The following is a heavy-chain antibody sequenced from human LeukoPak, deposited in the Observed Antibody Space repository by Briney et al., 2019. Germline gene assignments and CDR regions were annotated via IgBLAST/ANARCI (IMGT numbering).Heavy chain of an antibody. CDR1: GFIFNNYN. V-gene: IGHV3-30*02. Sequence: GGSLRLSCAASGFIFNNYNINWVRQAPGKGLEWVAFIRYDGTNKYYADSVKGRFTISRDNSKNTLYLQMNSLRAEDTAVYYCAKDRSGSYSQGLDYWGQGTLVTVSS. D-gene: IGHD1-26*01. J-gene: IGHJ4*02. CDR2: IRYDGTNK. CDR3: AKDRSGSYSQGLDY.